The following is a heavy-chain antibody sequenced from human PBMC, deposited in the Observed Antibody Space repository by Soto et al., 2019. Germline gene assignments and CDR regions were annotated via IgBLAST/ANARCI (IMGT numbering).Heavy chain of an antibody. V-gene: IGHV3-33*01. J-gene: IGHJ6*02. CDR3: ARGPYLGRRCMDV. CDR2: IWYDGSNK. D-gene: IGHD2-8*01. Sequence: GGSLRLSCAASGFTFSSYGIHWVRQAPGKGLEWVAVIWYDGSNKYYADSVKGRFTISRDNSKNTLYLQMNSLRAEDTAVYYCARGPYLGRRCMDVWGQGTTVTVSS. CDR1: GFTFSSYG.